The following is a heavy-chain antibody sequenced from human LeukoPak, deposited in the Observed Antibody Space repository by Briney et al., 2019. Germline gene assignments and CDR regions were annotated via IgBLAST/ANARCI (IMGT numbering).Heavy chain of an antibody. J-gene: IGHJ4*02. V-gene: IGHV4-59*01. CDR2: IYYSGST. CDR1: GGSISYYY. D-gene: IGHD2-2*01. Sequence: SETLSLTCTVSGGSISYYYWSWIRQPPGKGLEWIGYIYYSGSTNYNPSLKSRVTISVDTSKNQFSLNLTSVTTADTAVYYCARGGAIRNDIVVVPAALDYWGQGTLVTVSS. CDR3: ARGGAIRNDIVVVPAALDY.